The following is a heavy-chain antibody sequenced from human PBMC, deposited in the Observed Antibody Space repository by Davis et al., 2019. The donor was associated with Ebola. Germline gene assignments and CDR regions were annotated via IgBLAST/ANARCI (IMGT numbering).Heavy chain of an antibody. CDR3: ARAIAVAEYYYYGMDV. CDR1: GYTFTSYY. Sequence: AASVKASCKASGYTFTSYYMHWVRQAPGQGLEWMGIINPSGGSTSYAQKFQGRVTMTRDTSTSTVYMELSSLRSEDTAVYYCARAIAVAEYYYYGMDVWGKGTTVTVSS. J-gene: IGHJ6*04. V-gene: IGHV1-46*01. D-gene: IGHD6-19*01. CDR2: INPSGGST.